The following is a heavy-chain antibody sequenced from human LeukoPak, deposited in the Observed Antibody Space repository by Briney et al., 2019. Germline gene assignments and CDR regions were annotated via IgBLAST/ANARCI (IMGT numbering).Heavy chain of an antibody. CDR2: IIPIFGTA. J-gene: IGHJ4*02. CDR3: ARDARGYSYGTETFDY. CDR1: GGTFSSYA. V-gene: IGHV1-69*13. D-gene: IGHD5-18*01. Sequence: SVKVSCKASGGTFSSYAISWVRQAPGQGLEWMGGIIPIFGTANYAQKFQGRVTITADESTSTAYMELSSLKSEDTAVYYCARDARGYSYGTETFDYWGQGTLVTVSS.